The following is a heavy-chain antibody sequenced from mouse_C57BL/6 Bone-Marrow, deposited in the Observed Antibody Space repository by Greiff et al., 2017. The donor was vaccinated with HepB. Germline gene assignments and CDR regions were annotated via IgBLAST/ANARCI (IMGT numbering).Heavy chain of an antibody. CDR2: INPNNGGT. D-gene: IGHD1-1*01. V-gene: IGHV1-18*01. CDR1: GYTFTDYN. Sequence: VQLKQSGPELVKPGASVKIPCKASGYTFTDYNMDWVKQSHGKSLEWIGDINPNNGGTIYNQKFKGKATLTVDKSSSTSYLELRSLTSEDTAVSYCARFWGVEGFAYWGQGTLVTVSA. J-gene: IGHJ3*01. CDR3: ARFWGVEGFAY.